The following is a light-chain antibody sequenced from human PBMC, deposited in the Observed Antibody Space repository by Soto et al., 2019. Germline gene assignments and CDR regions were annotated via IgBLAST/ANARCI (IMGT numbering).Light chain of an antibody. CDR1: QSASSSY. CDR2: GAS. J-gene: IGKJ4*01. V-gene: IGKV3-20*01. Sequence: EIVLTQSPGTLSLSPGERATLSCRASQSASSSYLAWYQQKAGQAPRLLIYGASSRATGIPDRFSGSGSGTDFTLTISRLEPEDFAVYYCQQYGGAPRTFGGGTKVEIK. CDR3: QQYGGAPRT.